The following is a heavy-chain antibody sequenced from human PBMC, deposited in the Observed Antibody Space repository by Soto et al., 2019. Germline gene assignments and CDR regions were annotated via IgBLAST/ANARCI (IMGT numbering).Heavy chain of an antibody. V-gene: IGHV1-2*04. Sequence: QVQLVQSGAEVKKPGASVKVPCKASGYTFTGYYMHWVRQAPGQGLEWMGWINPNSGGTNYAQKFQGWVTMTRDTSISTAYMELSRLRSDDTAVYYCARERVPRYCSGGSCYSNWYYFDYWGQGTLVTVSS. CDR3: ARERVPRYCSGGSCYSNWYYFDY. D-gene: IGHD2-15*01. CDR2: INPNSGGT. J-gene: IGHJ4*02. CDR1: GYTFTGYY.